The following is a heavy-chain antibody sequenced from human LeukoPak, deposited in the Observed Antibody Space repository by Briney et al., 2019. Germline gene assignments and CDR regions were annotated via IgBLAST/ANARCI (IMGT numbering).Heavy chain of an antibody. J-gene: IGHJ3*02. CDR2: IIPIFGTA. CDR3: ARVSARLHYDFWSGYYTGWAFDI. D-gene: IGHD3-3*01. Sequence: SVKVSCKASGGTFSSYAISWVRQAPGQRLEWMGRIIPIFGTANYAQKFQGRVTITTDESTSTAYMELSSLRSEDTAVYYCARVSARLHYDFWSGYYTGWAFDIWGQGTMVTVSS. V-gene: IGHV1-69*05. CDR1: GGTFSSYA.